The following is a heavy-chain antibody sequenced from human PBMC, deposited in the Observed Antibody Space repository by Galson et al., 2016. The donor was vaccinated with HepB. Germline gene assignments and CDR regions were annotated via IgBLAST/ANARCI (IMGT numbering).Heavy chain of an antibody. CDR1: GFTFSSSW. V-gene: IGHV3-7*03. D-gene: IGHD4-23*01. J-gene: IGHJ4*02. CDR2: INQDGSQE. CDR3: AGDLRWFDY. Sequence: SLRLSCAVSGFTFSSSWMSWVRQAPRKGLEWVANINQDGSQEYYVDSVKGRFTISRDNAKNTLYMQMNSLRAEDTAVYYCAGDLRWFDYWGQGTLVTVSS.